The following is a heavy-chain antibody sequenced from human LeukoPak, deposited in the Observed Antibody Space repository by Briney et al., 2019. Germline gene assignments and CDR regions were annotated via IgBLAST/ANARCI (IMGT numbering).Heavy chain of an antibody. CDR3: ARDHRDCGGDCYDRPS. V-gene: IGHV3-48*02. D-gene: IGHD2-21*02. Sequence: WGSLRLSCAVSGFTFSTYSMSWVRHAPGKGLEWVSYISSSGSTIYYADSVKGRFTISRDNANNSLYLQMNSLRDEDTAVYYCARDHRDCGGDCYDRPSWGQGTLVTVSS. CDR1: GFTFSTYS. CDR2: ISSSGSTI. J-gene: IGHJ5*02.